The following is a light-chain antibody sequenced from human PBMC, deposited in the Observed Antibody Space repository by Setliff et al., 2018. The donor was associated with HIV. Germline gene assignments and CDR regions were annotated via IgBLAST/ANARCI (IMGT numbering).Light chain of an antibody. J-gene: IGLJ1*01. CDR2: GNS. CDR3: QSYDRSLVYV. V-gene: IGLV1-40*01. Sequence: QSVLTQPPSVSGAPGQRVTISCTWSSSNIGAGYDVHWYQQLPGTAPKLLIYGNSNRPSGVPDRFSGSKSGTSASLAITGLQAEDEADYYCQSYDRSLVYVFGTGTKVTVL. CDR1: SSNIGAGYD.